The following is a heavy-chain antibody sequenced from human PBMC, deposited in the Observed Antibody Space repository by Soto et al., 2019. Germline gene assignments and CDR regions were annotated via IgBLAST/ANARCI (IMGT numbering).Heavy chain of an antibody. J-gene: IGHJ4*02. V-gene: IGHV1-3*01. CDR3: ARSAHPIDY. CDR1: GYSFTSYG. CDR2: INAGNGNT. Sequence: GASVKVSCKASGYSFTSYGISWVRQAPGQRLEWMGWINAGNGNTKYSQKFQGRVTITRDTSANTAYMELSSLRSEDTAVYYCARSAHPIDYWGQGTLVTVSS.